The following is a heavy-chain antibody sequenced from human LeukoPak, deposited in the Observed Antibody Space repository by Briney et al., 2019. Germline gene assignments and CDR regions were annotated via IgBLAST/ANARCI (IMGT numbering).Heavy chain of an antibody. CDR2: IEGDGTAP. J-gene: IGHJ4*02. CDR3: VRNFATGD. V-gene: IGHV3-74*01. Sequence: GRSLRLSCAASGFTFSSHLMHWVRQAQGTGLVWVSSIEGDGTAPNYADSVKGRFTISRDNAESTLYLQMSSLRVEDTAVYHCVRNFATGDWGQGTLVTVSS. CDR1: GFTFSSHL. D-gene: IGHD1-14*01.